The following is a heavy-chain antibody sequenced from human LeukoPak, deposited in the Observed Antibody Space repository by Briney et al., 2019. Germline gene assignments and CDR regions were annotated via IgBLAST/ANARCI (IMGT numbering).Heavy chain of an antibody. Sequence: APVKVSSKXSGYTFTGYYMHWVRQTPGQGREWVGGINLNSGGTNYAQKFQGRVTMTRDTSISTAYMELSRLRSDDTAVYYCARMIAAAGTSYYYYYMDVWGKGTTVTVSS. CDR1: GYTFTGYY. J-gene: IGHJ6*03. V-gene: IGHV1-2*02. CDR3: ARMIAAAGTSYYYYYMDV. D-gene: IGHD6-13*01. CDR2: INLNSGGT.